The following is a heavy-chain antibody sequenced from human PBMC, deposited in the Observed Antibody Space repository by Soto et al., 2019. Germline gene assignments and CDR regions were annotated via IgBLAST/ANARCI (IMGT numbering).Heavy chain of an antibody. CDR1: GFTVSSYA. CDR2: ISGRGST. V-gene: IGHV3-23*01. J-gene: IGHJ6*03. D-gene: IGHD4-17*01. Sequence: EVQLLESGGGLVQPGGSLRLSCAASGFTVSSYAMSWVRQAPGKGLEWVSGISGRGSTYSADSVKGRFTISRDSSKNTVYLQMISLRAEATAVYYCANALPCTVTTGYYLDVWGRGTTVTVSS. CDR3: ANALPCTVTTGYYLDV.